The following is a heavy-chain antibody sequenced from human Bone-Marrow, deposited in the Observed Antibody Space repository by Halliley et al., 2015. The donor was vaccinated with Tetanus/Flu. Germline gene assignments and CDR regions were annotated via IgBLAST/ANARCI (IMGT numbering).Heavy chain of an antibody. J-gene: IGHJ3*02. Sequence: DVDKKYSDESVKGRFTTSRDTSKNTFYLQMSTLRPEDTAIYYCARDRDWSSTPCSTYGAVDIWGQGTTVTVSS. D-gene: IGHD2-2*02. CDR2: DVDKK. CDR3: ARDRDWSSTPCSTYGAVDI. V-gene: IGHV3-30*15.